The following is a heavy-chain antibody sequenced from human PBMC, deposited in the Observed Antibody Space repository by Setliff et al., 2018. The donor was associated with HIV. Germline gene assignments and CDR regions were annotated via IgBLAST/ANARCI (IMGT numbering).Heavy chain of an antibody. D-gene: IGHD6-6*01. V-gene: IGHV4-38-2*02. CDR3: ARFSTSSGGTFDY. CDR2: IYHSGST. J-gene: IGHJ4*02. CDR1: GYSISSGYY. Sequence: KPSETLSLTCTVSGYSISSGYYWGWIRQPPGKGLEWIGNIYHSGSTYYNPSLKSRVTISVDTSKNQFSLKLTSVTAADTAVYYCARFSTSSGGTFDYWGQGTLVTVSS.